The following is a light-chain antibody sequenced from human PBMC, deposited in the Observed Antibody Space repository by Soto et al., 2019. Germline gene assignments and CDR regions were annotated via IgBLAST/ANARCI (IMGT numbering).Light chain of an antibody. V-gene: IGLV2-8*01. CDR1: SSDVGNYDS. Sequence: SALTQPPSASGSPGQSVTISCTGTSSDVGNYDSVSWYQHHPGKAPQAVIYEVNKRPSGVPDRFSGSKSGNTASLTVSGLQAEDEGDYYCSSYAGSNNYVFGTGTKLTVL. CDR2: EVN. J-gene: IGLJ1*01. CDR3: SSYAGSNNYV.